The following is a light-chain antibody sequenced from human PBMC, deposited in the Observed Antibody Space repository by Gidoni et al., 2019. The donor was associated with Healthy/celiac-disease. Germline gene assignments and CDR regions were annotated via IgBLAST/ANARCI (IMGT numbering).Light chain of an antibody. J-gene: IGKJ3*01. CDR3: QQRSNWPPGGS. CDR2: DAY. V-gene: IGKV3-11*01. CDR1: QSVSSY. Sequence: EIVLTQSPATLSLSPGERATLSCSASQSVSSYLAWYQQKHGQDPRLLIYDAYNRATGIPARFSGSGSGTEFTLTISSLEAEDFAVYYCQQRSNWPPGGSFGPGTKVDIK.